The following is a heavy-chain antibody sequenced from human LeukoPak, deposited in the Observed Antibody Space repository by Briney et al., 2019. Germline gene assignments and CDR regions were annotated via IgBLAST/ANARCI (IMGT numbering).Heavy chain of an antibody. CDR3: ARDTGRKEWLPLQLFDY. J-gene: IGHJ4*02. CDR2: IKQDGSEK. CDR1: GFTFNRYW. V-gene: IGHV3-7*03. D-gene: IGHD3-3*01. Sequence: GGSLRLSCAASGFTFNRYWMSWVRQAPGKGLEWVANIKQDGSEKYYVDSVKGRFTISRDNAKNSLYLQMNSLRAEDTALYHCARDTGRKEWLPLQLFDYWGQGTLVTVSS.